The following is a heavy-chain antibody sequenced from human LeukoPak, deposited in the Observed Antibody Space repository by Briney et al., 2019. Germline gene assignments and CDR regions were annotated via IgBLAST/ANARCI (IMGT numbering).Heavy chain of an antibody. V-gene: IGHV4-34*12. D-gene: IGHD3-3*02. CDR2: IIHSGRT. J-gene: IGHJ6*03. CDR3: AREVIIFGVVITSHYYMDV. Sequence: SETLSLTCAVYGGSFNGYYWSWIRQPPGKGLEWIGEIIHSGRTSYNPSLKGRVTISIDTSKHQFSLNLSSVTAADTAMYYCAREVIIFGVVITSHYYMDVWGKGTTVSVSS. CDR1: GGSFNGYY.